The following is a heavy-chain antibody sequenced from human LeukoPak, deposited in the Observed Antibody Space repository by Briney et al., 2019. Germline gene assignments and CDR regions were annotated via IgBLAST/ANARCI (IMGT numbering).Heavy chain of an antibody. Sequence: SETLSLTCTVSVGPISGYYWRWIRQPAGKGLEWIGRIYTSGRTNYNPSLKSRVTISVDKSKNQFSLKLSSVTAAATAVYYCPRDRGGCSGGSGYSYNWFDPWGQGTLVTVSS. CDR3: PRDRGGCSGGSGYSYNWFDP. CDR1: VGPISGYY. D-gene: IGHD2-15*01. V-gene: IGHV4-4*07. J-gene: IGHJ5*01. CDR2: IYTSGRT.